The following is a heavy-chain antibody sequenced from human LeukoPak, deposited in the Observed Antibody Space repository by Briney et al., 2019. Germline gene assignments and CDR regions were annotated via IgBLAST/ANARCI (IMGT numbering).Heavy chain of an antibody. D-gene: IGHD4-23*01. CDR1: GFTFDDYT. Sequence: GGSLRLSCAASGFTFDDYTMHWVRQAPGKGLEWVSLISWDGGSTYYADSVKGRYTISRDNSKNSLYLQMNSLRTEDTALYYCAIILDYGGPFDYWGQGTLVTVSS. CDR2: ISWDGGST. CDR3: AIILDYGGPFDY. J-gene: IGHJ4*02. V-gene: IGHV3-43*01.